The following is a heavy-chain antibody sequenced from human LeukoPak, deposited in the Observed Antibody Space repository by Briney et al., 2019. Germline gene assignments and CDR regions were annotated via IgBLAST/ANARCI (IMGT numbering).Heavy chain of an antibody. CDR2: ISTYDDNI. CDR1: GYTFTTYG. V-gene: IGHV1-18*01. J-gene: IGHJ4*02. Sequence: GASVKVSCKASGYTFTTYGLSWVRQAPGQGLEWLGWISTYDDNIKYAQSLQGRLTLTIDTSTSTAYMELRSLTSDDTAVYYCARETYSNILTGTDYWGPGTLVTVPS. CDR3: ARETYSNILTGTDY. D-gene: IGHD3-9*01.